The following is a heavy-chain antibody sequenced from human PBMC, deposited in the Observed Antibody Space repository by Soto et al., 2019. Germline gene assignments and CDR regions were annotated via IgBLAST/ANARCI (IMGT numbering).Heavy chain of an antibody. D-gene: IGHD1-26*01. CDR3: SGAESPDKAYFCLY. CDR1: GFTFSSYW. V-gene: IGHV3-7*03. J-gene: IGHJ4*02. Sequence: GGSLRLSCAASGFTFSSYWMSWVRQAPGKGLEWVANIKQDGSEKYYVDSVKGRFTISRDNAKNSLYLQMNSLRAEDTAVYYCSGAESPDKAYFCLYWGQGTPVTV. CDR2: IKQDGSEK.